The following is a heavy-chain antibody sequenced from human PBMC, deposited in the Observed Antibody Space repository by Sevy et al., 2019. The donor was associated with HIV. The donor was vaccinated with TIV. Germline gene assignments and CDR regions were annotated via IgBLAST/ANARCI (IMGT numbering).Heavy chain of an antibody. J-gene: IGHJ5*02. CDR2: IYTSGST. D-gene: IGHD3-10*01. V-gene: IGHV4-4*07. CDR1: GGSISSYY. CDR3: ARGYNYYGSGSYLMGEYNWFDP. Sequence: SETLSLTCTVSGGSISSYYWSWIRQPAGKGLEWIGRIYTSGSTNYNPSLKSRVTMSVDTSKNQFSLKLGSVTAADPAVYYCARGYNYYGSGSYLMGEYNWFDPWGQGTLVTVSS.